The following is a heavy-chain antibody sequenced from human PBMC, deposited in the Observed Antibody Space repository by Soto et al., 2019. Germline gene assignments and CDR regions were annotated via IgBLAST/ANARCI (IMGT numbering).Heavy chain of an antibody. V-gene: IGHV3-23*01. D-gene: IGHD3-16*02. J-gene: IGHJ4*02. CDR2: ISGSGGST. Sequence: LRLSCAASGFTFSSYAMSWVRQAPGKGLEWVSAISGSGGSTYYADSVKGRFTISRDNSKNTLYLQMNSLRAEDTAVYYCAKGPGFGGVIPFDYWGQGTLVTVSS. CDR3: AKGPGFGGVIPFDY. CDR1: GFTFSSYA.